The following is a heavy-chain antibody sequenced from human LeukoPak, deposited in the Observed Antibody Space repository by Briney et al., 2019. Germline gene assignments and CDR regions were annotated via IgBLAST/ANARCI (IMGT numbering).Heavy chain of an antibody. CDR2: ISGDGSLT. D-gene: IGHD3-10*01. CDR1: GFTFSTHW. V-gene: IGHV3-74*01. J-gene: IGHJ6*02. CDR3: ASLLTPYHGSGGGGMDV. Sequence: AGGSLRLSCAASGFTFSTHWMYWVRQAPGRELVWVSRISGDGSLTSYADSVKGRFTISRDNAKDTLYLQMTSLRVGDTAVYSCASLLTPYHGSGGGGMDVWGQGTTVTVSS.